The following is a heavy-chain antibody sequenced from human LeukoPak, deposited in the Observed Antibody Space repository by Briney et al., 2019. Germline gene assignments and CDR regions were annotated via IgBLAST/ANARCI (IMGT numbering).Heavy chain of an antibody. D-gene: IGHD3-22*01. CDR3: ARAANYDSSGRDY. Sequence: GGSLRLSCAASGFTFSSYSMNWVRQAPGKGLEWVSSISSSSSYIYYADSVKGRFTVSRDNAKKTLYLHMNSLRAEDTALYYCARAANYDSSGRDYWGQGTLVTVSS. CDR2: ISSSSSYI. CDR1: GFTFSSYS. J-gene: IGHJ4*02. V-gene: IGHV3-21*04.